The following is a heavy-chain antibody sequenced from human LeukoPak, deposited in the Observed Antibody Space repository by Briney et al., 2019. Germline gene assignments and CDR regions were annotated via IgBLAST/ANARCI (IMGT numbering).Heavy chain of an antibody. Sequence: ASVKVSCKASGYTLTDYYMHWVRQAPGQGLEWMGWINPNSGGTDYAQKFQGRVTMTRDTSTSTVYMELSSLRSEDTAVYYCARDQSSSLVGGWDYWGQGTLVTVSS. D-gene: IGHD6-6*01. CDR1: GYTLTDYY. J-gene: IGHJ4*02. CDR2: INPNSGGT. V-gene: IGHV1-2*02. CDR3: ARDQSSSLVGGWDY.